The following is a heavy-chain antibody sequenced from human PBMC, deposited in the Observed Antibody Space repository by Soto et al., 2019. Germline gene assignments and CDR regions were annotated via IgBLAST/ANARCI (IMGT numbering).Heavy chain of an antibody. CDR3: AKDLSRYFDWLSNNNWFDP. Sequence: GGSLRLSCVDSGFTFSSYAMSWVRQAPGKGLEWVSAISGSGGSTYYADSVKGRFTISRDNSKNTLYLQMNSLRVEDTAVYYCAKDLSRYFDWLSNNNWFDPWGQGTLVTVSS. D-gene: IGHD3-9*01. CDR2: ISGSGGST. J-gene: IGHJ5*02. CDR1: GFTFSSYA. V-gene: IGHV3-23*01.